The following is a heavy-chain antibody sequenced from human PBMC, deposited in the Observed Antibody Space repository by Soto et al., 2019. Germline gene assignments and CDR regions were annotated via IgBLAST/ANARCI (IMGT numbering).Heavy chain of an antibody. CDR1: GYTFINFG. CDR3: ATSRNCITSGNCNPESYFEY. Sequence: AQLVQSGAEVKEHGASVKVTCKASGYTFINFGITGVRQAPGQGLEWVGWISTAKGFTTYGEKFQGRVTMTADTATNTAYMALRRPISADTAVYDCATSRNCITSGNCNPESYFEYWGRGTLVSVSS. V-gene: IGHV1-18*01. J-gene: IGHJ2*01. CDR2: ISTAKGFT. D-gene: IGHD1-1*01.